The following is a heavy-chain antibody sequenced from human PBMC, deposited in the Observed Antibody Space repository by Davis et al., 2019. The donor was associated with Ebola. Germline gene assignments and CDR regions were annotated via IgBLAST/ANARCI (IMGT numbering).Heavy chain of an antibody. V-gene: IGHV4-30-2*01. D-gene: IGHD2-15*01. CDR1: GGSISSYS. CDR3: ARDFRNCTGGSCYSGWYFHL. J-gene: IGHJ2*01. CDR2: IYHSGIT. Sequence: SETLSLTCTVSGGSISSYSWSWIRQPPGKGLEWIGYIYHSGITYYKSSLKSRVAISLDRSKNQFSLKLSSVTAADTAGYYCARDFRNCTGGSCYSGWYFHLWGRGTLVTVSS.